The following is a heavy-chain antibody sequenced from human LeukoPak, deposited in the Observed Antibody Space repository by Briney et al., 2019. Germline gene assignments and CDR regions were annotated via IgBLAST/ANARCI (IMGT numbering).Heavy chain of an antibody. CDR3: ASGGHMSHDAFDI. V-gene: IGHV4-59*01. J-gene: IGHJ3*02. Sequence: SETLSLTCTVSGGSISSYYWSWIRQPPGKGLEWIGYIYYSGSTNYNPSLKSRVTISVDTSKNQFSLKLSSVTAADTAVYYCASGGHMSHDAFDIWGQGTMVTVSS. CDR1: GGSISSYY. CDR2: IYYSGST. D-gene: IGHD3-16*01.